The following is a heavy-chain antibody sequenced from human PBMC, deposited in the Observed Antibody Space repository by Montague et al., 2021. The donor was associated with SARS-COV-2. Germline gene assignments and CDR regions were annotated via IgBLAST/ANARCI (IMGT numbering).Heavy chain of an antibody. CDR3: ARAPVAHITIFGVVTSFDY. CDR2: IYYSGNT. D-gene: IGHD3-3*01. Sequence: SETLSLTCTVSGGSISNYYWSWIRQPPGKGLEWIGNIYYSGNTNYNPSLKSRVTISVDTSQNQFSLKLSSVTAADTAVYYCARAPVAHITIFGVVTSFDYWGQGTLVTVSS. J-gene: IGHJ4*02. V-gene: IGHV4-59*01. CDR1: GGSISNYY.